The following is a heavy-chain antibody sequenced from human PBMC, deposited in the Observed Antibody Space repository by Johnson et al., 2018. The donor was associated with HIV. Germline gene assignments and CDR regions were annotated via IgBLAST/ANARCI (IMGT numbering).Heavy chain of an antibody. V-gene: IGHV3-30*02. J-gene: IGHJ3*02. D-gene: IGHD1-1*01. Sequence: QVQLVESGGAVVQPGRSLRLSCAASGFTFSSYGMHWVRQAPGKGLEWVAFIRYDGSNKYYADSVKGRFTISRDNSKNTLYLQMNSMRAEDTAVYYCANFYTDNTLGLFGAFDIWGQGTMVTVSS. CDR1: GFTFSSYG. CDR3: ANFYTDNTLGLFGAFDI. CDR2: IRYDGSNK.